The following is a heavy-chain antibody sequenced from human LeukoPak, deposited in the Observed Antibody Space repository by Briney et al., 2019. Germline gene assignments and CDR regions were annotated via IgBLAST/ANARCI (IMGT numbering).Heavy chain of an antibody. CDR3: VRDFHSGGNYGGNFDY. V-gene: IGHV3-74*01. CDR1: GFTFSSYW. D-gene: IGHD1-26*01. J-gene: IGHJ4*02. CDR2: INTDESTT. Sequence: PGGSLRLSCAASGFTFSSYWMNWVRQAPGKGLVWVSRINTDESTTNYADSVKGRFTISRDNAKNTVYLQMNSLRAEDTAVYYCVRDFHSGGNYGGNFDYWSQGPLVTVSS.